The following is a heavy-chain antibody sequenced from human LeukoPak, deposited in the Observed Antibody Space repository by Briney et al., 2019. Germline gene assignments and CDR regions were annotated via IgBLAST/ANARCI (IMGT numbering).Heavy chain of an antibody. V-gene: IGHV3-74*01. Sequence: GGSLRLSCVASGFTFSNYWMHWVRQAPGKGLVWVSRINDNGDGSTAVYADSVKGRFTISRDNAKKTLYLQMNSLRAEDTAVYFCAAIPVGTTRSFDYWGQGTLVTVSS. CDR2: INDNGDGSTA. CDR1: GFTFSNYW. CDR3: AAIPVGTTRSFDY. J-gene: IGHJ4*02. D-gene: IGHD1-26*01.